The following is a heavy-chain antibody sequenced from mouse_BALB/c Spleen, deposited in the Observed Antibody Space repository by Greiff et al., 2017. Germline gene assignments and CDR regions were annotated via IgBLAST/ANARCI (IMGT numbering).Heavy chain of an antibody. Sequence: QVQLKQSGAELVRPGTSVKVSCKASGYAFTNYLIEWVKQRPGQGLEWIGVIYPGSGGTNYNEKFKSKATLTADKSSSTAYMQLSSLTSDDSAVYFCARGDYYGYWFAYWGQGTLVTVSA. CDR1: GYAFTNYL. D-gene: IGHD1-2*01. CDR3: ARGDYYGYWFAY. V-gene: IGHV1-54*01. CDR2: IYPGSGGT. J-gene: IGHJ3*01.